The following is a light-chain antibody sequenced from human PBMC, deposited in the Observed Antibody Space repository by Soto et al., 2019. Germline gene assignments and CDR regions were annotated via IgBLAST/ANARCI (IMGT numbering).Light chain of an antibody. V-gene: IGKV1-27*01. CDR3: QKYNSALPTT. CDR1: QGISNY. Sequence: DIQMTQSPSSLSASVGDRVTITCRASQGISNYLAWYQQKPGKVPKLLIYAASTLQSGVPSRFSGSGSGTDFTLTISSLQPEDVATYYCQKYNSALPTTFAQGTKVEIK. J-gene: IGKJ1*01. CDR2: AAS.